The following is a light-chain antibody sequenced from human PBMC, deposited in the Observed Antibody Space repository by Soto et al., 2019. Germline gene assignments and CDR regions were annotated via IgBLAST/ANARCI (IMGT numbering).Light chain of an antibody. CDR3: QQYGSSPPVT. CDR1: QSFSSN. J-gene: IGKJ3*01. Sequence: EIVLTQSPATLSVSPGERATLSCGASQSFSSNVAWYQQKPGQPPRVLIYETSSRATGIPDRFSGSGSGTDFTLTISSLEPEDFAVYYCQQYGSSPPVTFGPGTKVDIK. CDR2: ETS. V-gene: IGKV3D-20*01.